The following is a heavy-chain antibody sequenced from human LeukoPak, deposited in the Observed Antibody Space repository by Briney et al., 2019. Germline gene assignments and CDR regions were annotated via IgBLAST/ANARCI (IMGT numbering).Heavy chain of an antibody. CDR1: GFTFSSYS. D-gene: IGHD3-10*01. CDR3: ATPKGGSGSYRAPLDN. Sequence: GGSLRLSCAASGFTFSSYSMNWVRQAPGKGLEWVSYISSSSSTIYYADSVKGRFTISRDNAKNSLYLQMNSLRAEDTAVYYCATPKGGSGSYRAPLDNWGQGILVTVSS. V-gene: IGHV3-48*01. CDR2: ISSSSSTI. J-gene: IGHJ4*02.